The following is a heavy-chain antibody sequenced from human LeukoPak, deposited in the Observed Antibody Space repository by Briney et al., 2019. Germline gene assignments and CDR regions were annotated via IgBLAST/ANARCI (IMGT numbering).Heavy chain of an antibody. CDR3: ARANGGWYGAFDY. J-gene: IGHJ4*02. CDR2: IYYSGST. Sequence: SSETLSLTCTVSGGSITNYYWSWIRQPPGKGLEWIGYIYYSGSTNYNPSLKSRVTISVDTSKNQFSLKLSSVTAADTAVYYCARANGGWYGAFDYWGQGTLVTVSS. V-gene: IGHV4-59*01. D-gene: IGHD6-19*01. CDR1: GGSITNYY.